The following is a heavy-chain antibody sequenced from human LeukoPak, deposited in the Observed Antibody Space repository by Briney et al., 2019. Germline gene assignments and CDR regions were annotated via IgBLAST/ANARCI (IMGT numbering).Heavy chain of an antibody. CDR2: ISYSGST. D-gene: IGHD3-22*01. CDR1: GGSFSGYY. Sequence: PSETLSLTCAVYGGSFSGYYWSWIRQPPGKGLEWIGSISYSGSTYYNPSLKSRVTISVDTSKNQFSLKLSSVTAADTAVYYCGRDWAGSGYHHAFDNWGQGTMVTVFS. CDR3: GRDWAGSGYHHAFDN. V-gene: IGHV4-34*01. J-gene: IGHJ3*02.